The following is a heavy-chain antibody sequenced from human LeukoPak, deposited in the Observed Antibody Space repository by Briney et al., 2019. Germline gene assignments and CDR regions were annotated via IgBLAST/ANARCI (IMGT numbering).Heavy chain of an antibody. Sequence: SETLSLTCAVYGGSFSGYYWSWIRQPPGKGLEWIGEINHSGSTNYNPSLKSRVTISVDTSKNQFSLKLSSVTAADTAVYHCARSVTMVRGVPYYFDYWGQGTLVTVSS. J-gene: IGHJ4*02. CDR1: GGSFSGYY. CDR3: ARSVTMVRGVPYYFDY. D-gene: IGHD3-10*01. CDR2: INHSGST. V-gene: IGHV4-34*01.